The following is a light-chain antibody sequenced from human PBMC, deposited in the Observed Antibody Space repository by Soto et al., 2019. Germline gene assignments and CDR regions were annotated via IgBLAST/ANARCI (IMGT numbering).Light chain of an antibody. CDR3: CSYAGSYTLEV. Sequence: QSVLTQPRSVSGSPGQSVTISCTGTNTDVGAYDYVSWYRRHPGKAPKLMIYDVSMRPSGVPDRFSGSKSGNTASLTISGLQADDEADYYCCSYAGSYTLEVFGGGTKLTV. J-gene: IGLJ3*02. V-gene: IGLV2-11*01. CDR2: DVS. CDR1: NTDVGAYDY.